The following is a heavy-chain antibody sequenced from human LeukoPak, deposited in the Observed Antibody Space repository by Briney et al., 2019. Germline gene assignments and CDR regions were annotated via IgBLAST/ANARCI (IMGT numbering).Heavy chain of an antibody. D-gene: IGHD5-24*01. CDR2: ISSSSTI. CDR3: ARVEMATTDY. CDR1: GFTFSRYS. Sequence: GGSLRLSCAASGFTFSRYSMNWVRQAPGKGLKWVSYISSSSTIYYADSVKGRFTISRDDGKNSLYLQMSSLRVEDTAVYYCARVEMATTDYWGQGTLVTVSS. J-gene: IGHJ4*02. V-gene: IGHV3-48*01.